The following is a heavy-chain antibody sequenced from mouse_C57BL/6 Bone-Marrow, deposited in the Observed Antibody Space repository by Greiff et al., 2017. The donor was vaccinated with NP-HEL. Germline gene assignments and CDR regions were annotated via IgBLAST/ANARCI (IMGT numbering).Heavy chain of an antibody. J-gene: IGHJ4*01. Sequence: EVQLKESGPGLVKPSQSLSLTCSVTGYSITSGYYWNWIRQFPGNKLEWMGYISYDGSNNYNPSLKNRISITRDTSKNQFFLKLNSVTTEDTATYYCARNDYDPYYYAMDYWGQGTSVTVSS. CDR3: ARNDYDPYYYAMDY. CDR1: GYSITSGYY. D-gene: IGHD2-4*01. CDR2: ISYDGSN. V-gene: IGHV3-6*01.